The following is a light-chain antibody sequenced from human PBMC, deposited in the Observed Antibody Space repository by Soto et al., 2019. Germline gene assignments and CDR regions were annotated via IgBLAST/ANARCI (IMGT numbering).Light chain of an antibody. V-gene: IGKV3-11*01. J-gene: IGKJ1*01. CDR3: QQRYNWPQT. CDR1: QSVSRT. CDR2: DAS. Sequence: EVVLTQSPATLSLSPGERANLSCRPSQSVSRTLAWYQQKSGQAPRLLIYDASNRATGIPTRFSGSGSGTDFTLTISSLEPEDFAVYYCQQRYNWPQTFGQGTKVEIK.